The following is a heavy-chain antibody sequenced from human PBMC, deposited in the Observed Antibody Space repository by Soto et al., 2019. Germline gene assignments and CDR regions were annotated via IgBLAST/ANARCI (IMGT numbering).Heavy chain of an antibody. J-gene: IGHJ3*02. D-gene: IGHD3-22*01. V-gene: IGHV3-7*01. Sequence: EVQLVESGGGLVQPGGSLRLSCEASAFTLSSYWMSWVRQAPGKGLEWVAHIKPDGSEKYYVDSVKGRFTISRDNTKNSLYLQMRTLRPEDTAIYYCARDYEFGFDIWGQGTLVTVSS. CDR1: AFTLSSYW. CDR3: ARDYEFGFDI. CDR2: IKPDGSEK.